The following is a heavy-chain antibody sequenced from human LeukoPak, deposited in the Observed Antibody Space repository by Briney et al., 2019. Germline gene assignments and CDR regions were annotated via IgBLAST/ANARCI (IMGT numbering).Heavy chain of an antibody. CDR1: GCTFSLYA. V-gene: IGHV3-21*05. CDR3: ARDTFQPGLIDS. D-gene: IGHD2-2*01. CDR2: INDESSDI. Sequence: GGSLRLSCAASGCTFSLYAMNWVRRAPGKGLEWVSYINDESSDIHYAGSVRGRFTISRDDARQTLYLQLSSLRVEDTAVYYCARDTFQPGLIDSWGQGTLVTVSS. J-gene: IGHJ4*02.